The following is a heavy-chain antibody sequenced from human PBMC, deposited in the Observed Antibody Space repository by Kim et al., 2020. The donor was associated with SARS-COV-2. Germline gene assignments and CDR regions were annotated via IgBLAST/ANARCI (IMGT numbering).Heavy chain of an antibody. Sequence: GGSLRLSCTASGFTFGDYAMSWVRQAPGKGLEWVGFIRSKAYGGTTEYAASVKGRFTISRDDSKSIAYLQMNSLKTEDTAVYYCTREGCSGGSCYPGFDYWGQGTLVTVSS. V-gene: IGHV3-49*04. CDR2: IRSKAYGGTT. CDR3: TREGCSGGSCYPGFDY. CDR1: GFTFGDYA. D-gene: IGHD2-15*01. J-gene: IGHJ4*02.